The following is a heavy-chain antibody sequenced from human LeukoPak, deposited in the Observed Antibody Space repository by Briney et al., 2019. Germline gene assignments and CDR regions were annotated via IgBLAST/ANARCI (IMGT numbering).Heavy chain of an antibody. D-gene: IGHD3-10*01. CDR2: IKQDGSEK. V-gene: IGHV3-7*01. CDR1: GFTFSSYW. J-gene: IGHJ4*02. Sequence: GGSLRLSCAASGFTFSSYWMSWVRQAPGKGLEWVANIKQDGSEKYYVDSVKGRFTISRDNAKNSLYLQMNSLRAEDTAVYHCVGPEYYGSGSRLFDYWGQGTMVTVSS. CDR3: VGPEYYGSGSRLFDY.